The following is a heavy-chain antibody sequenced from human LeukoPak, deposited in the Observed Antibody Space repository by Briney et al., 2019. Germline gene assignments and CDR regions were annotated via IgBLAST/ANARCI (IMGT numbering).Heavy chain of an antibody. CDR3: ARALGDYNYYYMDV. J-gene: IGHJ6*03. Sequence: GGSLRLSCAASGFTFSSYWMSWVRQAPGKGLERVANIKQDGSEKYYVDSVKGRFTISRDNAKNSLYLQMNSLRAEDTAGYYCARALGDYNYYYMDVGGKGTTVTVSS. CDR1: GFTFSSYW. V-gene: IGHV3-7*04. CDR2: IKQDGSEK. D-gene: IGHD7-27*01.